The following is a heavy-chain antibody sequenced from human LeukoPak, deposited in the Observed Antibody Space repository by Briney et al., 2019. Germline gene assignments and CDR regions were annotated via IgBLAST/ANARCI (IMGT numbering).Heavy chain of an antibody. D-gene: IGHD6-19*01. CDR3: ARASLYSSGWHYYYYYYMDV. CDR2: IKQDGSEK. J-gene: IGHJ6*03. Sequence: GGSLRLSCAASGSTFSSYWMSWVRQAPGKGLEWVANIKQDGSEKYYVDSVKGRFTISRDNAKNSLYLQMNSLRAEDTAVYYCARASLYSSGWHYYYYYYMDVWGKGTTVTVSS. V-gene: IGHV3-7*01. CDR1: GSTFSSYW.